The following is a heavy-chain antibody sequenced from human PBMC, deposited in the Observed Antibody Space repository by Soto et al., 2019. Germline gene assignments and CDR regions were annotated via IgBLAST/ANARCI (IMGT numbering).Heavy chain of an antibody. CDR1: GFTVNTYQ. J-gene: IGHJ4*02. D-gene: IGHD6-13*01. CDR3: ARAYGATWYFFGY. Sequence: GGSLRLSCAASGFTVNTYQVSWVRQAPGKGLEWVAVLFSGGDTKYGDSMKGRVTLSRDNSKNTLYLQMNNLRAEDTAVYYCARAYGATWYFFGYWGQGSMVTVSS. CDR2: LFSGGDT. V-gene: IGHV3-66*01.